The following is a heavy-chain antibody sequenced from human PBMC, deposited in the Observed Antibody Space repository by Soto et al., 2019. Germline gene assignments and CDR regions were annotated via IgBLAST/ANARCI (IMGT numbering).Heavy chain of an antibody. J-gene: IGHJ4*02. CDR1: GYTFTSYA. Sequence: ASVKVSCKASGYTFTSYAMHWVRQAPGQRLEWMGWINAGNGNTKYSQKFQGRVTITRDTSASTAYMELSSLRSEDTAVYYCARGGDMEAAAGQDYWGQGTLVTVSS. CDR3: ARGGDMEAAAGQDY. CDR2: INAGNGNT. V-gene: IGHV1-3*01. D-gene: IGHD6-13*01.